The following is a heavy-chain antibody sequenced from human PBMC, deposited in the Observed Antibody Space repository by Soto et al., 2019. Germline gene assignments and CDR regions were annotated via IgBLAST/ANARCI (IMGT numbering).Heavy chain of an antibody. CDR2: IGRGGTTT. V-gene: IGHV3-48*03. Sequence: VQLVESGGDLVLPGGSLRLSCAASGLTFSNYEMNWVRQAPGKGLEWVSYIGRGGTTTYYADSLKGRFTISRDNAKNSLYLQMNSLRAEDTAIYYCATRSGGGGAFDFWGQGTMVTVSS. J-gene: IGHJ3*01. D-gene: IGHD3-10*01. CDR3: ATRSGGGGAFDF. CDR1: GLTFSNYE.